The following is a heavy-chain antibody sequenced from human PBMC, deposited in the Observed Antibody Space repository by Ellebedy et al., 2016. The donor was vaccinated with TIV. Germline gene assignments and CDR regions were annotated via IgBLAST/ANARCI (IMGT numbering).Heavy chain of an antibody. CDR3: AKDLGRWLQYFDS. V-gene: IGHV3-30*18. CDR1: GFTFSSYG. Sequence: GGSLRLSCAASGFTFSSYGMHWVRQAPGKGLEWVAGMLYDGNDEYYADSVKGRSTISRDSSKTTLYLQMNSLRPEDTAVYYCAKDLGRWLQYFDSWGQGTLVTVSS. D-gene: IGHD5-24*01. J-gene: IGHJ4*02. CDR2: MLYDGNDE.